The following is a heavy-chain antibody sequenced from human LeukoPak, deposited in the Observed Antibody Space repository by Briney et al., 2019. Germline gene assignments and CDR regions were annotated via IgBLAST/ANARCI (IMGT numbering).Heavy chain of an antibody. D-gene: IGHD1-26*01. Sequence: QSGGSLRLSCAASGFTFSSYAMTWVRQAPGKGLEWVSDISVSGGNTYYADSVQGRFIISRDNSKNTLNLQMNSLRVEDTAVYYCAKGASGSYHTPYDYWGQGSLVTVSS. CDR2: ISVSGGNT. J-gene: IGHJ4*02. CDR3: AKGASGSYHTPYDY. CDR1: GFTFSSYA. V-gene: IGHV3-23*01.